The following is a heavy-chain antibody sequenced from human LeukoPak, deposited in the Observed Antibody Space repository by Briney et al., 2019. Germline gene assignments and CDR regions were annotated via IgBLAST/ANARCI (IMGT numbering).Heavy chain of an antibody. V-gene: IGHV1-2*04. D-gene: IGHD3-22*01. J-gene: IGHJ3*02. CDR3: ARGLRSGSGYYSDAFDI. CDR1: GYTFTGYY. CDR2: INPNSGGT. Sequence: GASVKVSCKASGYTFTGYYMHWVRQAPGQGLEWMGWINPNSGGTNYAQKFQGWVTMTRDTSISTAYMELSRLRSDDTAVYYCARGLRSGSGYYSDAFDIWGQGTMVTVSS.